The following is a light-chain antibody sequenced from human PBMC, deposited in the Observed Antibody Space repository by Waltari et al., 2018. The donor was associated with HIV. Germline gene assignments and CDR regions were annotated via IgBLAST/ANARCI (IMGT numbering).Light chain of an antibody. CDR3: SLSLISSTFI. CDR1: ISDVGTSNH. J-gene: IGLJ1*01. Sequence: QSALTQPPSMSGSPGQSVHISCTGTISDVGTSNHVSWYQQLPGAAPRLLIYDVTNRPSGVPDRFSGSKSGSTASLTVSGLQTEDEADYFCSLSLISSTFIFGTGTRVTVL. V-gene: IGLV2-18*01. CDR2: DVT.